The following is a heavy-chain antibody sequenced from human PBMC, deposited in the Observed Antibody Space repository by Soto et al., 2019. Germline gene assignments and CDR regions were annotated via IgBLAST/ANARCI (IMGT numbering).Heavy chain of an antibody. CDR2: INPNSGGT. J-gene: IGHJ4*02. CDR1: GYTFTSYG. D-gene: IGHD1-26*01. V-gene: IGHV1-2*04. CDR3: AIGATTVDY. Sequence: GASVKVSCKASGYTFTSYGISWVRQAPGQGLEWMGWINPNSGGTNYAQKFQGWVTMTRDTSISTAYMELSRLRSDDTAVYYCAIGATTVDYWGQGTLVTVSS.